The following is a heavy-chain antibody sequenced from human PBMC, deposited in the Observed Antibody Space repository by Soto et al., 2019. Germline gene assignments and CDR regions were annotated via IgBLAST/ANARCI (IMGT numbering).Heavy chain of an antibody. CDR1: GGSVSSGSYC. CDR3: AREAIFGVVINDY. D-gene: IGHD3-3*01. Sequence: SETLSLTCTFSGGSVSSGSYCWSWIRKPPGKGLEWIGYIYYSGSTNYNPSLKSRVTISVDTSKNQFSLKLSSVTAADTAVYYCAREAIFGVVINDYWGQGTLVTVSS. J-gene: IGHJ4*02. V-gene: IGHV4-61*01. CDR2: IYYSGST.